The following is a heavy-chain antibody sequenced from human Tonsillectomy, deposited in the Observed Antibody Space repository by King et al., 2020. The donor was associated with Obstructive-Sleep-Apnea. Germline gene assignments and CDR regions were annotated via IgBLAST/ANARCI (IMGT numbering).Heavy chain of an antibody. J-gene: IGHJ4*02. CDR2: ISFDSSKK. Sequence: VQLVESGGGVVQPGRSLRLSCAASGFTFNTYVMHCVRQAPGKGLEWVAFISFDSSKKTYADSVKGRLSVSRDNSKNTRFLQMESLRAEDTAMYYCARDVLDSSGWEHRTYWGQGTLVTVSS. CDR1: GFTFNTYV. CDR3: ARDVLDSSGWEHRTY. V-gene: IGHV3-33*01. D-gene: IGHD3-22*01.